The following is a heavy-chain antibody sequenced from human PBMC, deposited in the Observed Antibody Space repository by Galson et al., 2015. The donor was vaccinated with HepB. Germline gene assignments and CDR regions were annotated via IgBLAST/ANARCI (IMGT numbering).Heavy chain of an antibody. V-gene: IGHV1-46*01. Sequence: SVKVSCKASGFTFTSYNVHWVRQAPGQGLEWMGIINPSGGATNYAQKVQARVTMTGDTSTSTVYLELSSLRFEDTAVYYCATSNQQLLREYGMDVWGLGTTVTVSS. D-gene: IGHD6-13*01. J-gene: IGHJ6*02. CDR1: GFTFTSYN. CDR3: ATSNQQLLREYGMDV. CDR2: INPSGGAT.